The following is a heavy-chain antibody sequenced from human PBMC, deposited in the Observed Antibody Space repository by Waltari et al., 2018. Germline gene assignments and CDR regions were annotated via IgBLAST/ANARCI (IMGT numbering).Heavy chain of an antibody. CDR3: ARDDRDSSGRAFDI. J-gene: IGHJ3*02. CDR2: IYHSGST. D-gene: IGHD3-22*01. V-gene: IGHV4-30-2*01. CDR1: GGSISSGGYY. Sequence: QVQLQESGPGLVKPSQTLSLTCPVSGGSISSGGYYWSWIRQHQGKGLEWIGYIYHSGSTSYNPSLKSRVTISVDRSKNQFSLKLSSVTAADTAVYYCARDDRDSSGRAFDIWGQGTMVTVSS.